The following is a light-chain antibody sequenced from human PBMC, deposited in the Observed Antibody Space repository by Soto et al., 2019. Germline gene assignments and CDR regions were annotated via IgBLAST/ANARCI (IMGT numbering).Light chain of an antibody. Sequence: QSALTQPASVSGSPGRSLTISCTGTSSDVGAYDYVSWYQQHPDKAPKLMIYEVSNRPSGVSNRFSGSKSVNTATLTISGLQAEDEADYYCSSYTSSSTRVFGTGTKVTVL. CDR3: SSYTSSSTRV. V-gene: IGLV2-14*03. CDR1: SSDVGAYDY. CDR2: EVS. J-gene: IGLJ1*01.